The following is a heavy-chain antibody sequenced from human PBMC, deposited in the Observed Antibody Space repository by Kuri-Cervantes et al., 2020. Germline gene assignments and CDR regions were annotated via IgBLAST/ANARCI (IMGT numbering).Heavy chain of an antibody. CDR1: GFTFDDYT. J-gene: IGHJ4*02. D-gene: IGHD1-26*01. CDR2: ISWDGGST. V-gene: IGHV3-43*01. Sequence: GESLKISCAASGFTFDDYTMHWVRQAPGKGLEWVSLISWDGGSTYYADSVKGRFTISRDNSKNTLYLQMSSLRAEDTAVYYCARRWELWGQGTLVTVSS. CDR3: ARRWEL.